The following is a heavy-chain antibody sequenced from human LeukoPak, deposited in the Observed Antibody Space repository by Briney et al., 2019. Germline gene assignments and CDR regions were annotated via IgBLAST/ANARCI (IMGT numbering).Heavy chain of an antibody. CDR3: AKDVGLYSSSSGAFDI. J-gene: IGHJ3*02. D-gene: IGHD6-6*01. V-gene: IGHV3-9*03. CDR2: ISWNSGSI. Sequence: GGSLRLSCAASGFTFSRYAMHWVRQAPGKGLECVSGISWNSGSIGYADSVKGRFTISRDNAKNSLYLQMNSLRAEDMALYYCAKDVGLYSSSSGAFDIWGQGTMVTVSS. CDR1: GFTFSRYA.